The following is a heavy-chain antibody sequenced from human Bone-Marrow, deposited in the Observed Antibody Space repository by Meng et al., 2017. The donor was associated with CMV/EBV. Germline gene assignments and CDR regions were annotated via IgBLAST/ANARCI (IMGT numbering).Heavy chain of an antibody. CDR3: AKDGGGYSYGRYYYYYGMDV. CDR2: INTDGSRT. J-gene: IGHJ6*02. CDR1: GFTFSTYW. V-gene: IGHV3-74*01. Sequence: GESLKISCAASGFTFSTYWMHWVRQAPGKGLVWVSGINTDGSRTTSADSVKGRFTISRDNSKNTLYLQMNSLRAEDTAVYYCAKDGGGYSYGRYYYYYGMDVWGQGTTVTVSS. D-gene: IGHD5-18*01.